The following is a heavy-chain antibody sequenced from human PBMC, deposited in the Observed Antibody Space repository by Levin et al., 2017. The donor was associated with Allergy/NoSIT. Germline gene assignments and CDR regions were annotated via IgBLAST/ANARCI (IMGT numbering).Heavy chain of an antibody. J-gene: IGHJ4*02. Sequence: GESLKISCAASEFSFSSYAMSWVRQAPGKGLEWVSSISGSGSRIYYADSVKGRFSISRDNSKNTPFLQLNSLTAADTAIYYCAKAKFDYGGIKGPLDYWGQGTLVAVSS. CDR1: EFSFSSYA. CDR3: AKAKFDYGGIKGPLDY. D-gene: IGHD4-23*01. CDR2: ISGSGSRI. V-gene: IGHV3-23*01.